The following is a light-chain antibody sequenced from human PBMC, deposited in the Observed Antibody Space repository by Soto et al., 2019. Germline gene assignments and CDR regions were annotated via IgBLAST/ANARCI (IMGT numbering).Light chain of an antibody. J-gene: IGKJ5*01. CDR3: QQYVSLPIT. CDR2: GAS. V-gene: IGKV3-20*01. Sequence: IVLTQSPATLSLSPGERATLSCRASPSVTNYLAWYQQNPGQAPRLLIYGASSRATGIPDRFSGSGSGTDFTLTISRVEPEDFAVYYCQQYVSLPITFGQGTRLKI. CDR1: PSVTNY.